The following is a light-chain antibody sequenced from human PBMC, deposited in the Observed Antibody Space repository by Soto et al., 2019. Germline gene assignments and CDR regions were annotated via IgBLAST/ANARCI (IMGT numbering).Light chain of an antibody. V-gene: IGKV1-12*01. Sequence: DIQMTQSPSYVSASVGDRVSITCRASQDIRSWLAWYQQRPGKAPKLLIYAATILQSGVPSRFSGSGSGTTFTLTINNLQPEDFESYFCQQDNSFPLPLGGGTTVDIK. CDR3: QQDNSFPLP. J-gene: IGKJ4*01. CDR1: QDIRSW. CDR2: AAT.